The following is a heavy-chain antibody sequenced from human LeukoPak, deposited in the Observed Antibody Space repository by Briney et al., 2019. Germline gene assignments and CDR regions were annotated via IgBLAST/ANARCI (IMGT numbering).Heavy chain of an antibody. J-gene: IGHJ4*01. CDR2: IYPGDSDT. V-gene: IGHV5-51*01. CDR3: ARQGSYRFRYSGYREHYFDY. D-gene: IGHD1-26*01. Sequence: GASLQISCKGSGYSFTSYWIGWVRQMPGKGLEGMGIIYPGDSDTRYSPSFQGQVTISADKSISTAYLQWSSLKASDTAMYYCARQGSYRFRYSGYREHYFDYWGQGTLVTVSS. CDR1: GYSFTSYW.